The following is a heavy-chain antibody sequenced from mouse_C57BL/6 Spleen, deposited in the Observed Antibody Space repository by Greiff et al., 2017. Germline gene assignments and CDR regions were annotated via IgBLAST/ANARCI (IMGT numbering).Heavy chain of an antibody. D-gene: IGHD2-1*01. CDR3: ARGLIYYGNYGFAY. CDR2: ISYAGSN. CDR1: GYSITSGYY. J-gene: IGHJ3*01. Sequence: EVKVEESGPGLVKPSQSLSLTCSVTGYSITSGYYWNWIRQFPGNKLEWMGYISYAGSNNYNPSLKNRISITRDTSKNQFFLKLNSVTTEDTATYYCARGLIYYGNYGFAYWGQGTLVTVSA. V-gene: IGHV3-6*01.